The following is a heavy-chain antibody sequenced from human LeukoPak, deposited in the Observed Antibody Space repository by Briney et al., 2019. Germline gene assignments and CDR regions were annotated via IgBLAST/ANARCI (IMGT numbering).Heavy chain of an antibody. V-gene: IGHV1-2*04. CDR2: INPNSGGT. D-gene: IGHD3-10*01. CDR1: GYTFTGYY. CDR3: ARDSDSGSYSFDY. Sequence: ASVKVSCTASGYTFTGYYMHWVRQAPGQGLEWMGWINPNSGGTNYAQKFQGWVTMTRDTSISTAYMELSRLRSDDTAVYYCARDSDSGSYSFDYWGQGTLVTVSS. J-gene: IGHJ4*02.